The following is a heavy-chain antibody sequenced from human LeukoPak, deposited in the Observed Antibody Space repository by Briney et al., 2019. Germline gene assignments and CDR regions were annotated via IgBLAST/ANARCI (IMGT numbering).Heavy chain of an antibody. CDR3: AKDRSCTNDICHGDFDY. D-gene: IGHD2-8*01. CDR2: ISGSGGST. Sequence: GGSLRLSCAASGFTFSSYAVSWVRQAPRKGLEWVSSISGSGGSTYSADSVKGRFTISRDNSKNTLYLQMNSLRAEDTALYYCAKDRSCTNDICHGDFDYWGQGTLVTVSS. V-gene: IGHV3-23*01. J-gene: IGHJ4*02. CDR1: GFTFSSYA.